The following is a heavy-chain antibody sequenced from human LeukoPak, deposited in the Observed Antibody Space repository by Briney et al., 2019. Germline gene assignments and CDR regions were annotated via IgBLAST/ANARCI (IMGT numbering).Heavy chain of an antibody. CDR2: MYHSGST. V-gene: IGHV4-38-2*02. CDR1: GYSITSDYY. D-gene: IGHD2-15*01. J-gene: IGHJ2*01. CDR3: ARDRIGPLQVYWYFDL. Sequence: PSETLSLTCTVSGYSITSDYYWGWIRQPPGKGLEWIGSMYHSGSTYYNPSLKSRVTISVDTSKNQFSLKLSSVTAADTAVYYCARDRIGPLQVYWYFDLWGRGTLVTVSS.